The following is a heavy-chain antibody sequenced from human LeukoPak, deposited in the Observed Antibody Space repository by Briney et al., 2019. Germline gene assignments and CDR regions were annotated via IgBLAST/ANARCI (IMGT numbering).Heavy chain of an antibody. D-gene: IGHD3-22*01. J-gene: IGHJ4*02. CDR2: IYYSGST. CDR1: GGSISSNSYY. Sequence: SETLSLTCAVSGGSISSNSYYWGWIRQPPGKGLEWIGSIYYSGSTYYNPSLKSRVTISVDTSKNQFSLKLSSVTAADTAVYYCARDDSSGYYVDYWGQGTLVTVSS. V-gene: IGHV4-39*07. CDR3: ARDDSSGYYVDY.